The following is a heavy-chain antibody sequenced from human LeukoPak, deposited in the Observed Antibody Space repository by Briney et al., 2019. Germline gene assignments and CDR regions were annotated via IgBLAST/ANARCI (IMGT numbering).Heavy chain of an antibody. V-gene: IGHV3-66*02. J-gene: IGHJ6*03. CDR2: IYSGGST. CDR1: GFTVSTKY. D-gene: IGHD6-19*01. CDR3: ARDLRSSGSYYYMDV. Sequence: GGSLRLSCAASGFTVSTKYMSWVRQAPGKGLEWVSLIYSGGSTYYADSVKGRFTISRDNSKNTLYLQMNSLRAEDTAVYYCARDLRSSGSYYYMDVWGKGTTVTVSS.